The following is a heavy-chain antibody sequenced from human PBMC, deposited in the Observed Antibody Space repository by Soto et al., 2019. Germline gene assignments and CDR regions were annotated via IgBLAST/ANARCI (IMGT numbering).Heavy chain of an antibody. J-gene: IGHJ3*02. Sequence: QVQLQEPGPGLVKPSETLSLTCTVSGGSISSHYWTWIRQPPGKGLEWIAYVYNTGYTNYSPSLKSRVTISMDTSKNQFSLTLSSVTAADTAIYYCARLWGGAFDIWGQGTVVTVSS. CDR2: VYNTGYT. CDR1: GGSISSHY. CDR3: ARLWGGAFDI. V-gene: IGHV4-59*08. D-gene: IGHD3-10*01.